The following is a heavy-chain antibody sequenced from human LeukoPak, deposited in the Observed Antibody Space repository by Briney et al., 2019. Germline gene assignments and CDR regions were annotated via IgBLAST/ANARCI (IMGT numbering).Heavy chain of an antibody. D-gene: IGHD2-15*01. Sequence: GGSLRLSCAASGFTFSSYAMSWVRQAPGKGLEWVSAISGSGGSTYYADSAKGRFTISRDNSKNTLYLQMNSLRAEDTAVYYCAKAPARYCSGGSCYMDVWGKGTTVTVSS. CDR2: ISGSGGST. V-gene: IGHV3-23*01. J-gene: IGHJ6*03. CDR3: AKAPARYCSGGSCYMDV. CDR1: GFTFSSYA.